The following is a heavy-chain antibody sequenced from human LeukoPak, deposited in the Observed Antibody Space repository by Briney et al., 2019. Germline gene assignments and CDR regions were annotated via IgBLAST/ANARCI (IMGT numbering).Heavy chain of an antibody. D-gene: IGHD3-22*01. CDR1: GITLSNYA. CDR3: AKRDVVIRVILVGFHKEAYYFDS. Sequence: GGSLRLSCAVSGITLSNYAMSWVRQAPGKGLEWVAGISGSGGGTHYADSVKGRFTISRDNPKNTLYLQMNNLRAGDTAVYFCAKRDVVIRVILVGFHKEAYYFDSWGQGALVTVSS. V-gene: IGHV3-23*01. CDR2: ISGSGGGT. J-gene: IGHJ4*02.